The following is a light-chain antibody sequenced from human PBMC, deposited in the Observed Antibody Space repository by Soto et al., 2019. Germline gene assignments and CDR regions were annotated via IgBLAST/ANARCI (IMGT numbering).Light chain of an antibody. CDR1: TGAVTSGHF. J-gene: IGLJ2*01. Sequence: QAVVTQEPSLTVSPGGTVTLTCGSSTGAVTSGHFPYWFQQKPDQAPRTLIYHTSNKHSWTPARFSGSLLGGKAALTLSGAQPEDEADYYCLLPYVDARAAVFGGGTKLTVL. CDR2: HTS. CDR3: LLPYVDARAAV. V-gene: IGLV7-46*01.